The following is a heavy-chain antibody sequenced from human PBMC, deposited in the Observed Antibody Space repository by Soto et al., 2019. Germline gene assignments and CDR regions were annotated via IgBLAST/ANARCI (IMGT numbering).Heavy chain of an antibody. CDR3: AKGGGSKDYYDSSGYYLYYYYAMDV. V-gene: IGHV3-23*01. CDR1: GFTFSSYA. CDR2: LSGSGVST. J-gene: IGHJ6*01. Sequence: EVQLLESGGGLVQPGGSLRLSCAASGFTFSSYAMTWVRQAPGKGLEWVSALSGSGVSTYYADSVKGRFTISRDNYKNTLYLQMNSLRAEDTAVYYCAKGGGSKDYYDSSGYYLYYYYAMDVWGQGTTVTASS. D-gene: IGHD3-22*01.